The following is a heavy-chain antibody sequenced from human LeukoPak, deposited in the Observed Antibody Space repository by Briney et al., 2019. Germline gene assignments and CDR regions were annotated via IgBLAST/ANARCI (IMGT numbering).Heavy chain of an antibody. J-gene: IGHJ4*02. V-gene: IGHV3-21*01. CDR1: GFTFSSYS. D-gene: IGHD3-3*01. CDR3: ARGQRVDFWSGYYTVFVP. CDR2: ISSSSSYI. Sequence: GGSLRHSCAASGFTFSSYSMNWVRQAPGKGLEWVSSISSSSSYIYYADSVKGRFTISRDNATNSLYLQMNSLRADDRAVYYCARGQRVDFWSGYYTVFVPWGQGTLVTVSS.